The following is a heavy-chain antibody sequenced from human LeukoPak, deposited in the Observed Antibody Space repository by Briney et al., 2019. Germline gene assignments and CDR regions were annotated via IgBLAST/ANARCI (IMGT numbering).Heavy chain of an antibody. V-gene: IGHV3-30*02. D-gene: IGHD6-19*01. CDR1: GFTFSSYA. Sequence: AGGSLRLSCAASGFTFSSYAMYWVRQAPGKGLEWVAFIRNDGSNKYYADSMKGRFTISRDNSKNTLFLHMNSLRAEDTAVYYCAKDRSGWSLDYWGQGTLVTVSS. J-gene: IGHJ4*02. CDR2: IRNDGSNK. CDR3: AKDRSGWSLDY.